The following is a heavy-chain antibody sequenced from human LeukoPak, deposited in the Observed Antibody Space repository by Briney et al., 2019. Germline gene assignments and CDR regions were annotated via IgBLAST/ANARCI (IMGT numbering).Heavy chain of an antibody. CDR3: ARGLLGYCSSTSCYFP. Sequence: ASVKVSCKASGYTFTGYYMHWVRQAPGHGLEWMGWINPNSGGTNYAQKFQGRVTMTRDTSISTAYMELSRLRSDDTAVYYCARGLLGYCSSTSCYFPWGQGTLVTVSS. CDR2: INPNSGGT. CDR1: GYTFTGYY. D-gene: IGHD2-2*01. J-gene: IGHJ4*02. V-gene: IGHV1-2*02.